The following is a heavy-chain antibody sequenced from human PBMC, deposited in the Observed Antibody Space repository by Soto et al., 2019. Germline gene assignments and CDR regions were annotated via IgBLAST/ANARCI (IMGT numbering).Heavy chain of an antibody. V-gene: IGHV1-3*01. J-gene: IGHJ5*02. CDR3: AREGFGPRKTHDYPNWGWFDP. CDR1: GYTFTSFA. D-gene: IGHD4-17*01. Sequence: GASVKVSWKASGYTFTSFAMHWVRQDPGQRLEWMGWINAGNGNTKYSQKFQGRVTITRDTSTSTAYMELSSLRSEDTAVYYCAREGFGPRKTHDYPNWGWFDPWGQGTLVTVS. CDR2: INAGNGNT.